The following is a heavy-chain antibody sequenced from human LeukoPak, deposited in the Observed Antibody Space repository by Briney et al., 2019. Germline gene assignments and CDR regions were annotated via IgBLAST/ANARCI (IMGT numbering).Heavy chain of an antibody. D-gene: IGHD6-13*01. CDR1: GGTFSSYA. V-gene: IGHV1-69*04. CDR3: AGGIAAAGPYAFDI. J-gene: IGHJ3*02. CDR2: IIPILGIA. Sequence: GASVKVSCKASGGTFSSYAISWVRQAPGQGLEWMGRIIPILGIANYAQKFQGRVTITADKSTSTAYMELSSLRSEDTAVYYCAGGIAAAGPYAFDIWGQGTMVTASS.